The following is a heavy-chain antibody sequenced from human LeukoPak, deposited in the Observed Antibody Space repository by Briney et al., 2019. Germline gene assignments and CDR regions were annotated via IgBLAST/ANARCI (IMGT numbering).Heavy chain of an antibody. V-gene: IGHV3-48*03. CDR2: ISSSSSTI. Sequence: PGGSLRLSCAASGFTFSSYEMNWVRQAPGKGLEWVSYISSSSSTIYYADSVKGRFTISRDNAKNSLYLQMNSLRAEDTAVYYCARNPVGATRGYFDYWGQGTLVTVSS. CDR3: ARNPVGATRGYFDY. D-gene: IGHD1-26*01. CDR1: GFTFSSYE. J-gene: IGHJ4*02.